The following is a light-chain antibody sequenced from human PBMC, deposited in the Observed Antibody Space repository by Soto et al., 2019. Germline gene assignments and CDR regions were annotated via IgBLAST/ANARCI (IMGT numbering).Light chain of an antibody. CDR1: QGISNS. CDR3: QNYSSAPLT. Sequence: DIQMTQSPSSLSASVGDTVTITCRASQGISNSLAWFQQKPGRVPQFLIYAASTLQPGVPPRFSGSGSGTDFTLTISSLQPEDFATYYCQNYSSAPLTFGPGTRVEIK. V-gene: IGKV1-27*01. CDR2: AAS. J-gene: IGKJ3*01.